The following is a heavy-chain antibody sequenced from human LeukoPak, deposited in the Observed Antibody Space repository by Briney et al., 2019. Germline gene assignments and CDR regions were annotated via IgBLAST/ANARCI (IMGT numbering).Heavy chain of an antibody. CDR1: GMSLSDYY. CDR2: INHGGST. CDR3: ARRALDYDDIAYFYARRSDV. D-gene: IGHD4-17*01. J-gene: IGHJ4*02. Sequence: ETLSLTCGVSGMSLSDYYWTWIRQSPGKGLEWIGEINHGGSTDYNPSLKSRVTISIDTSKDQFSLKVNSVTAADTGVYYCARRALDYDDIAYFYARRSDVWGPGIKVTVTA. V-gene: IGHV4-34*01.